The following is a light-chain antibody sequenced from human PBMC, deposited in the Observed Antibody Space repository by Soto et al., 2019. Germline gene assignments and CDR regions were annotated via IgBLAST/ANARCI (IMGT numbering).Light chain of an antibody. CDR2: GAS. CDR3: QQYGNSLWT. Sequence: EIVLTQSPDTLSLSPGERATLSCRASQSVSNNNLVWYQQKVGQAPRLLVYGASSRATGIPDRFSGSGSGTDFTLSISRLETEDFAVYYCQQYGNSLWTFGQGTKVEIK. J-gene: IGKJ1*01. V-gene: IGKV3-20*01. CDR1: QSVSNNN.